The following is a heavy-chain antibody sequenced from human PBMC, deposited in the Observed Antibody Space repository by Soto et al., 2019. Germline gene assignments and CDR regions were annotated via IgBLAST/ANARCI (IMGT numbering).Heavy chain of an antibody. Sequence: SETLSLTCTVSGGSISSGDYYWSWIRQPPGKGLEYIGYIYYSGSSHYNPSLKSRVTISLDTSRNQFSLKLSSVTAADTAVYYCAREEYCTNGVCAPGYYYGMDVWGQGTTVTVSS. CDR2: IYYSGSS. CDR1: GGSISSGDYY. J-gene: IGHJ6*02. D-gene: IGHD2-8*01. V-gene: IGHV4-30-4*01. CDR3: AREEYCTNGVCAPGYYYGMDV.